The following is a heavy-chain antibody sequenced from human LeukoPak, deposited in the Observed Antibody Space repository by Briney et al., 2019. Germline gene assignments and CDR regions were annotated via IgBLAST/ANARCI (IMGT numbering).Heavy chain of an antibody. CDR1: GFTFGSYS. V-gene: IGHV3-21*01. Sequence: GGSLRLSCAASGFTFGSYSMNWVRQAPGKGLEWVSSISSSSSYIYYADSVKGRFTISRDNAKNSLYLQMNSLRAEDTAVYYCARDEAIVVVIPFDIWGQGTMVTVSS. CDR2: ISSSSSYI. CDR3: ARDEAIVVVIPFDI. D-gene: IGHD3-22*01. J-gene: IGHJ3*02.